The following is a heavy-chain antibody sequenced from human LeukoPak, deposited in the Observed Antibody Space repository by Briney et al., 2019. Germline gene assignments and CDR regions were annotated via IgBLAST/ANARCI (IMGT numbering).Heavy chain of an antibody. CDR3: ARSEGDGYSYGYFKT. CDR1: GDSISRSTYY. J-gene: IGHJ4*02. Sequence: SETLSLTCTVSGDSISRSTYYWAWIRQPPGKGLEWIGYIYYSGSTYYNPSLKSRVTISVDTSKNQFSLKLSSVTAADTAVYYCARSEGDGYSYGYFKTWGQGTLVTVSS. V-gene: IGHV4-30-4*08. D-gene: IGHD5-18*01. CDR2: IYYSGST.